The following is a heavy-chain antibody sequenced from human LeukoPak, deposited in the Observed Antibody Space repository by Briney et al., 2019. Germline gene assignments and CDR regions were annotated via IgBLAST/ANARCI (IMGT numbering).Heavy chain of an antibody. CDR3: ARRIQLWSYWHFDL. CDR2: SYDSWRM. D-gene: IGHD1-1*01. V-gene: IGHV4-4*08. Sequence: SETLSLTCTVSGDSISRESWSWIRQAPGKGLGCIRYSYDSWRMNYNPSLRSRVTISLDTSKNRLSLQLNSVTAADTAVYYCARRIQLWSYWHFDLWGRGTLVTVTS. CDR1: GDSISRES. J-gene: IGHJ2*01.